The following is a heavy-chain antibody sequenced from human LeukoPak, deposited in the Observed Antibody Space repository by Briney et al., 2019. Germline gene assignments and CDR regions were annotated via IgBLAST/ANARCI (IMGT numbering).Heavy chain of an antibody. V-gene: IGHV3-23*01. D-gene: IGHD3-10*01. CDR2: ISGSGDNT. Sequence: GGSLRLSCAASGFTFDDYAMHWVRQAPGKGLEWVSGISGSGDNTYYADSVKGRFTISRDNSKNTLYLQMISLRAEDTAVYYCAKFPYYYASGSYFDFWGQGTLVTVSS. CDR3: AKFPYYYASGSYFDF. CDR1: GFTFDDYA. J-gene: IGHJ4*02.